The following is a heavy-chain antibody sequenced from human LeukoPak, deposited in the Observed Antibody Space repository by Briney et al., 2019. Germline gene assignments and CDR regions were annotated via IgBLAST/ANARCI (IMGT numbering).Heavy chain of an antibody. V-gene: IGHV4-34*01. CDR1: GGSFSGYY. CDR3: ARKSILTSGRKPYDY. Sequence: SETLSLICAVYGGSFSGYYWSWIRQSPGKGLEWIGEIDHSRRTNANSSLKSRVILSIDMSKNQFSLKLTSVTAADTAVYYCARKSILTSGRKPYDYWDQGTLVTVSS. CDR2: IDHSRRT. J-gene: IGHJ4*02. D-gene: IGHD2-15*01.